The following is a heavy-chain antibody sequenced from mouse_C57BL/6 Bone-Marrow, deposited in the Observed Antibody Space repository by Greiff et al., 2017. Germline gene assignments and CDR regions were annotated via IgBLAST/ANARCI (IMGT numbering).Heavy chain of an antibody. CDR1: GYAFTNYL. D-gene: IGHD3-3*01. J-gene: IGHJ3*01. CDR3: ARELCWFAY. Sequence: VQLQQSGAELVRPGTSVKVSCKASGYAFTNYLIEWVKQRPGQGLEWIGVINPGSGGTNYNEKFKGKATLTADTSSSTAYMQLSSLTSEDSAVYFCARELCWFAYWGQGTLVTVSA. V-gene: IGHV1-54*01. CDR2: INPGSGGT.